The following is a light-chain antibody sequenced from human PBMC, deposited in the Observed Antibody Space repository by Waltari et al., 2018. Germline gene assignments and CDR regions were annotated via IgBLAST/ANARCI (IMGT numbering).Light chain of an antibody. CDR2: DVT. CDR1: PRDVAGPHY. Sequence: QSALTQPAPVFGSPGQSITLSSTGTPRDVAGPHYVTWYQQYSAKTPKLINNDVTKRPSGVSYRFSASKSGNTASLTISGLQAEDEGNYHCASYAGRRTLVSGGGTKVTVL. J-gene: IGLJ3*02. CDR3: ASYAGRRTLV. V-gene: IGLV2-14*03.